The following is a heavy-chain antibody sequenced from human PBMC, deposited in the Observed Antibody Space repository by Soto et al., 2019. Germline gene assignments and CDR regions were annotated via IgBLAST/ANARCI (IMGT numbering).Heavy chain of an antibody. V-gene: IGHV3-33*03. J-gene: IGHJ4*02. CDR3: ATDIGNSPFDY. CDR2: IWNDGSNE. Sequence: TGGSLRLSCAASGFSFSGYGMHWVRQAPGKGLEWVAVIWNDGSNENYADSVKGRFTISRDNPKKTLYLQMNSLRAEDTAVYFCATDIGNSPFDYWGRGTLVTVSS. CDR1: GFSFSGYG.